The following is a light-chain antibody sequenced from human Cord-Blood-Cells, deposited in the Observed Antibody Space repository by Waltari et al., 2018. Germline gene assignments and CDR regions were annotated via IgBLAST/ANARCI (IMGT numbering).Light chain of an antibody. CDR3: QQYNNWPPVT. Sequence: EIVMTQSQATLSVSPGERATLSCRASQSVSSNLAWYQQKPGQAPRLLSYGASTRATGIPARFSGSGSGTEFTLTISSLHSEDFAVYYCQQYNNWPPVTFGRGTRLEIK. J-gene: IGKJ5*01. CDR2: GAS. CDR1: QSVSSN. V-gene: IGKV3-15*01.